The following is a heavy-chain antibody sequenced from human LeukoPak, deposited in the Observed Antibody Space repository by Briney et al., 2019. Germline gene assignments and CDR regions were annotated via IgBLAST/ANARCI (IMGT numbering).Heavy chain of an antibody. D-gene: IGHD3-10*01. Sequence: SETLSLTCTVSGGSISSYYWSWIRQPPGKGLEWIGYIYYSGSTNYNPSLKSRVTISVDTSKNQFSLKLSSVTAADTAVYYCARDLGAEDLNTYYYGSGSYMTFDIWGQGTMVTVSS. V-gene: IGHV4-59*01. CDR1: GGSISSYY. CDR3: ARDLGAEDLNTYYYGSGSYMTFDI. J-gene: IGHJ3*02. CDR2: IYYSGST.